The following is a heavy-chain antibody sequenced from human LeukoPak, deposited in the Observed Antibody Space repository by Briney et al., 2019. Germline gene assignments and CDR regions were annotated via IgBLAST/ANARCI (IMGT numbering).Heavy chain of an antibody. D-gene: IGHD3-10*01. J-gene: IGHJ4*02. CDR2: INWNGDST. CDR3: ARGGVDY. CDR1: GFNLDDYD. V-gene: IGHV3-20*04. Sequence: GGSLRLSCAASGFNLDDYDMSWVRQVPGKGLEWVSDINWNGDSTSYGDFVKGRFTISRDNAKNTLYLQMDSLRAEDTAIYYCARGGVDYWGQGTLVTVSS.